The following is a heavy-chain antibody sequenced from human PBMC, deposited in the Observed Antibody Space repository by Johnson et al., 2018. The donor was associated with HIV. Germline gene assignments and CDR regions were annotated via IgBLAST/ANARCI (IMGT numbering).Heavy chain of an antibody. D-gene: IGHD1-14*01. J-gene: IGHJ3*02. Sequence: MQLVESGGGLVQPGGSLRLSCAASGFTFSNFAMNWVRQAPGKGLEWVSVISGSGVSTYYADSVKGRFTISRDNSKNTLYLQMNSLRAEDTAIYYCARTRQGAFDIWGQGTMVTVSS. CDR1: GFTFSNFA. CDR2: ISGSGVST. CDR3: ARTRQGAFDI. V-gene: IGHV3-23*04.